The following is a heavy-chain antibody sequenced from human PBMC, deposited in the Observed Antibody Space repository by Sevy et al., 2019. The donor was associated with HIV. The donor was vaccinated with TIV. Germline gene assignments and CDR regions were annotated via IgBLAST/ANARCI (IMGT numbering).Heavy chain of an antibody. V-gene: IGHV3-30*18. J-gene: IGHJ5*02. CDR1: GFTFSSYG. D-gene: IGHD3-10*01. CDR3: ANLSPYYP. CDR2: ISYDGTNK. Sequence: GGSLRLSCAASGFTFSSYGMHWVRQAPGKGLEWVAVISYDGTNKYYSDSVKGRFTISRDNSKNTLYLQMNSLRAEDTAVYYCANLSPYYPWGQGTLVTVSS.